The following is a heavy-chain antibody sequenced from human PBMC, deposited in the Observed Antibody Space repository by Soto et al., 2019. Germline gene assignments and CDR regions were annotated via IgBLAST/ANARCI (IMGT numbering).Heavy chain of an antibody. V-gene: IGHV4-34*01. CDR2: INHSGST. Sequence: PSETLSLTCDVYGGSFSGYYWSWIRQPPGKGLEWIGEINHSGSTNYNPSLKSRVTISVDTTKNQFSLKLSSVTAADTAVYYCARRPRYSDRPIDYWGQGALVTVSS. J-gene: IGHJ4*02. D-gene: IGHD4-17*01. CDR1: GGSFSGYY. CDR3: ARRPRYSDRPIDY.